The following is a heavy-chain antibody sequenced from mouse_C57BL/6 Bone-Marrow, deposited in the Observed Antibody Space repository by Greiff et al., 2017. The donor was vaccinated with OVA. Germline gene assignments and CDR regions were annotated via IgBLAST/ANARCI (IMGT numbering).Heavy chain of an antibody. Sequence: EVQVVESGPVLVKPGASVKMSCKASGYTFTDYYMNWVKQSHGKSLEWIGVINPYNGGTSYNQKFKGKATLTVDKSSSTAYMELNSLTSEDSAVYYCASQITTPLDYWGQGTTLTVSS. J-gene: IGHJ2*01. V-gene: IGHV1-19*01. D-gene: IGHD1-1*01. CDR2: INPYNGGT. CDR1: GYTFTDYY. CDR3: ASQITTPLDY.